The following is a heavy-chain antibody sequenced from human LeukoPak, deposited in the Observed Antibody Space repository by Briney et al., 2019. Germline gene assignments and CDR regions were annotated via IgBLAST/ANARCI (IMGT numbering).Heavy chain of an antibody. CDR1: GFTFSSNW. J-gene: IGHJ4*02. V-gene: IGHV3-53*01. Sequence: PGGSLRLSCAASGFTFSSNWMHWVRQAPGKGLEWVSAFYSGGNTYYTGSVKGRFIISRDSSKNTLYLQMNNLRPEDTAMYYCAKLPSSGWLDYWGQGTLVTVSS. CDR2: FYSGGNT. D-gene: IGHD6-19*01. CDR3: AKLPSSGWLDY.